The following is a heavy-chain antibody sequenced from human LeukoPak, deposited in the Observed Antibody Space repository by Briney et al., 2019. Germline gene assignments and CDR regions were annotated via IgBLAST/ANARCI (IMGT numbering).Heavy chain of an antibody. V-gene: IGHV4-39*07. CDR2: IYYSGST. D-gene: IGHD1-26*01. J-gene: IGHJ3*02. CDR1: GGSISSSSYY. Sequence: PSETLSLTCTVSGGSISSSSYYWGWIRQPPGKGLEWIGSIYYSGSTYYNPSLKSRVTISVDTSKNQFSLKLSSVTAADTALYYCARGEGATGKAFDIWGQGTMLTVSS. CDR3: ARGEGATGKAFDI.